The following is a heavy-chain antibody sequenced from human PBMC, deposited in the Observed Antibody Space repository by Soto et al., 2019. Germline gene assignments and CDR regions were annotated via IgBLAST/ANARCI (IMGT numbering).Heavy chain of an antibody. CDR1: GYGFTTYG. J-gene: IGHJ4*02. CDR3: ARGRYGDY. Sequence: QVHLVQSGAEVKKPGASVKVSCKGSGYGFTTYGITWVRQAPGQGLQWMAWISAQNGNTNYARKLQGRVTVTRDTTTIRAYMELRSLRSDDTAVYYCARGRYGDYWGQGALVTVSS. V-gene: IGHV1-18*01. CDR2: ISAQNGNT. D-gene: IGHD1-1*01.